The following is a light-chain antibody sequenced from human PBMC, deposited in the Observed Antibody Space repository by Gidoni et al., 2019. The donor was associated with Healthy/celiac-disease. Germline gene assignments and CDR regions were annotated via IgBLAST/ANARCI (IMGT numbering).Light chain of an antibody. CDR1: QSITSY. CDR2: AAS. V-gene: IGKV1-39*01. Sequence: IQMPQSPSSLSASVGDRVTITCRASQSITSYLNWYQQKPGQAPKLLIYAASSLQSGVPSRFSGSRSGAEFTLTISSLQPEDVATDYCQQSYSTPPHTFGGXTKVEIK. J-gene: IGKJ4*01. CDR3: QQSYSTPPHT.